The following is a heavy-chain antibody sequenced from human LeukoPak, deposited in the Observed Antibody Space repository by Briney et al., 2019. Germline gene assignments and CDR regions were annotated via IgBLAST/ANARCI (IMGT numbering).Heavy chain of an antibody. J-gene: IGHJ6*02. V-gene: IGHV3-30*18. CDR2: TAHDESSK. D-gene: IGHD1-26*01. CDR1: GFAFRTYG. Sequence: PGRSLRLSCAASGFAFRTYGMHWVRQAPGKGLEWVAVTAHDESSKYYTDSVKGRFTISRDNSKNTLYLQMNSLRAEDTAVYYCAKISGSYYYGMDVWGQGTTVTVSS. CDR3: AKISGSYYYGMDV.